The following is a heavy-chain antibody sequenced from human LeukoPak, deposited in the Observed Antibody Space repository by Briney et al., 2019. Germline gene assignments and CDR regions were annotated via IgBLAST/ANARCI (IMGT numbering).Heavy chain of an antibody. CDR2: ISGSGVTT. J-gene: IGHJ4*02. CDR1: GITFSSHA. Sequence: GGSLRLSCAISGITFSSHAISWVRQAPGKGLEWVSAISGSGVTTYYADSVKGRFIISRDNSKNTLSLQMHSLRAEDTAVYYCAKEDTAGITPVLDYWGQGTLVTVSS. D-gene: IGHD5-18*01. CDR3: AKEDTAGITPVLDY. V-gene: IGHV3-23*01.